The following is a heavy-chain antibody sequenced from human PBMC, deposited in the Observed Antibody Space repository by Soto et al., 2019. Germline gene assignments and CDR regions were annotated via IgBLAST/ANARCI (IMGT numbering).Heavy chain of an antibody. CDR1: GFTFSSFN. CDR3: ARRLGYCSGSSCPTDY. D-gene: IGHD2-2*03. CDR2: VTSGGGTI. V-gene: IGHV3-48*01. Sequence: GGSLRLSCAASGFTFSSFNMNWVRQAPGKGLEWVSFVTSGGGTIYYADSVKGRFTISRDNAKDSLYLQMNSLRAEDTAVYYCARRLGYCSGSSCPTDYWGQGTLVTVSS. J-gene: IGHJ4*02.